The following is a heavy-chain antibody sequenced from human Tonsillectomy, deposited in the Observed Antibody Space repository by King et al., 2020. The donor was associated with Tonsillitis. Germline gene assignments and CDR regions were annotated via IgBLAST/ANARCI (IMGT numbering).Heavy chain of an antibody. D-gene: IGHD2-2*01. CDR3: ARVPQDGRYCSSTSCFPYYYGMDV. CDR1: GVSISSGDYY. Sequence: QLQESGPGLVKPSQTLSLTCTVSGVSISSGDYYWSWIRQPPGKGLEWIGYIFYSGSTYYNASLKSRVTISVDTSKNQFSLKLSSVTAADTAVYYCARVPQDGRYCSSTSCFPYYYGMDVWGQGTTVTVSS. J-gene: IGHJ6*02. V-gene: IGHV4-30-4*01. CDR2: IFYSGST.